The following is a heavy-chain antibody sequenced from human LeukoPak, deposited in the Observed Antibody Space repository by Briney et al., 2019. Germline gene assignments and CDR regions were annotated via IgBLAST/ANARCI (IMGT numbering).Heavy chain of an antibody. CDR2: IYHSGST. CDR1: GGSISTYY. D-gene: IGHD2-15*01. CDR3: ASLPGYCSGGSCLNWFDP. V-gene: IGHV4-59*01. Sequence: PSETLSLTCTVSGGSISTYYWNWIRQPPGKGLEWIGYIYHSGSTNYNPSLQSRVTISVDTSKNQFSLNLNSVTAADTAVYYCASLPGYCSGGSCLNWFDPWGQGTLVTVSS. J-gene: IGHJ5*02.